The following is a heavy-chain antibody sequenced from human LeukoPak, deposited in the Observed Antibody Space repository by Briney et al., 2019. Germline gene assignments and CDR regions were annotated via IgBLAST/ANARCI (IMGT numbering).Heavy chain of an antibody. CDR3: ARDYRGGWNDY. J-gene: IGHJ4*02. CDR1: GFTFNSYW. D-gene: IGHD1-26*01. Sequence: PGGSLRLSCAASGFTFNSYWMSWVRQAPGKGLEWVASVKEDGSEQYYVDSVRGRFIISRDNAKNSLYLQMSSLRAEDTAVYYCARDYRGGWNDYWGQGTLVTVSS. V-gene: IGHV3-7*01. CDR2: VKEDGSEQ.